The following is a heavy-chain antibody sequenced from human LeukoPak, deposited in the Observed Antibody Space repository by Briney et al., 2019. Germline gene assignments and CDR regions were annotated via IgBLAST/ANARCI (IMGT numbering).Heavy chain of an antibody. CDR3: AKDDGWVQYAN. Sequence: GGSLRLSCAASGFTVSSNYMSWVRQAPGKGLEWASVTYSNGRTYYADSVKGRFTISRDISKNTLYLQMNSLRVEDTAVYYCAKDDGWVQYANWGQGTLVTVSS. CDR2: TYSNGRT. D-gene: IGHD5-24*01. V-gene: IGHV3-53*01. J-gene: IGHJ4*02. CDR1: GFTVSSNY.